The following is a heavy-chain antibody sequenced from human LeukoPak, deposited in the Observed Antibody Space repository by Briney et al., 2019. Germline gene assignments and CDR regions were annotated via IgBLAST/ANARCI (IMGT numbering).Heavy chain of an antibody. Sequence: PGGSLRLSCAASGFTFSSYAMSWVRQAPGKGLEGVSAISGSGGSTYYADSVRGRFTISRDNSNNTLYLHMNSLIADDTAVYYCARETTGRGSVDMLFDYWGQGTLVTVSS. CDR1: GFTFSSYA. J-gene: IGHJ4*02. CDR3: ARETTGRGSVDMLFDY. V-gene: IGHV3-23*01. D-gene: IGHD5/OR15-5a*01. CDR2: ISGSGGST.